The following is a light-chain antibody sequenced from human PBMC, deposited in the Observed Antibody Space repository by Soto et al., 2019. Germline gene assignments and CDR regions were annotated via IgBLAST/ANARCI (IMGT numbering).Light chain of an antibody. Sequence: NVFTQSARTVPLSPGERATLSCRASQSVSSSYLAWYQQKPGQSPRHLIYGASSRATGIPDRFSGSGSGTDFALTISRLEPEDFAVYYCQQYGSSPIPFGQGTRLEIK. CDR3: QQYGSSPIP. CDR2: GAS. CDR1: QSVSSSY. V-gene: IGKV3-20*01. J-gene: IGKJ5*01.